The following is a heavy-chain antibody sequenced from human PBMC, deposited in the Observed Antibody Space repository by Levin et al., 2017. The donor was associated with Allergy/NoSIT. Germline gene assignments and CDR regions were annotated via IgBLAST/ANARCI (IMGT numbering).Heavy chain of an antibody. CDR2: IHYSGST. V-gene: IGHV4-30-4*01. D-gene: IGHD1-1*01. Sequence: SETLSLTCTVSGGSISSGDYYWSWIRQPPGKGLEWIGYIHYSGSTYYNPSLKSRLTISLDTSKNQFSLKLSSVTAADTAVYYCASPTTTSDSWGQGTLVTVSS. CDR3: ASPTTTSDS. CDR1: GGSISSGDYY. J-gene: IGHJ4*02.